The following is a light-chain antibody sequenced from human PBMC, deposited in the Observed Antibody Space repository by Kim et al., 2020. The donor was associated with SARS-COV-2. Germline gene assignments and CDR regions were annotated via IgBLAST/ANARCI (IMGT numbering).Light chain of an antibody. V-gene: IGKV1-39*01. CDR2: SAS. CDR1: RGIRNY. CDR3: QQSFITPYT. J-gene: IGKJ2*01. Sequence: SASVGDTVTITCRASRGIRNYVNWYQQKAGKAPELLIYSASSLQSGVPPRFRGSGSGTDFTLTINSLQPEDFATYCCQQSFITPYTFGQGTKLEI.